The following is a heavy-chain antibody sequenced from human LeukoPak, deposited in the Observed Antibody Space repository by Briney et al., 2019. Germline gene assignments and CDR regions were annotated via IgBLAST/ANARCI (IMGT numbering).Heavy chain of an antibody. Sequence: ASVKVSCKASGYTFTSYGISWVRQAPGQGLEWMGWMNPNSGNTGYAQKFQGRVTMTRNTSISTAYMELSSLRSEDTAVYYCARGGLGEDYGGNSGWFDPWGQGTLVTVSS. CDR3: ARGGLGEDYGGNSGWFDP. J-gene: IGHJ5*02. D-gene: IGHD4-23*01. CDR2: MNPNSGNT. CDR1: GYTFTSYG. V-gene: IGHV1-8*02.